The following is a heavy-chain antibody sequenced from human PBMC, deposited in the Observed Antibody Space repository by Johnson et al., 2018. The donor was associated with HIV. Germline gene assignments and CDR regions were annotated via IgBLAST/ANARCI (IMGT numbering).Heavy chain of an antibody. CDR2: TSNKANSYTT. Sequence: VQLVESGGGLVQPGGSLRLSCAASGFTFSDHYMDWVRQAPGKGLEWVGRTSNKANSYTTEYAASVKGRFTISRDDSKNSLYLQMNSLKTEDTAVYYCARGDCSSTSCPRNAFDIWGQGTMVTVSS. CDR1: GFTFSDHY. V-gene: IGHV3-72*01. J-gene: IGHJ3*02. D-gene: IGHD2-2*01. CDR3: ARGDCSSTSCPRNAFDI.